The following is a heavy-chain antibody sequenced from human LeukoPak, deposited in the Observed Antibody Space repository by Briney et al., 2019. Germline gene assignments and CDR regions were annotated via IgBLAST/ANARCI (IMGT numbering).Heavy chain of an antibody. V-gene: IGHV3-30-3*01. D-gene: IGHD2-8*01. CDR3: ARLDIVLIGGLDP. J-gene: IGHJ5*02. CDR2: ISYDGSNK. Sequence: GRSLRLSCAASGFTFSSYAMHWVRQAPGKGLEGVAVISYDGSNKYYADSVKGLFTISRDNSKNTLYLQMNSLRAEDTAVYYCARLDIVLIGGLDPWGQGTLVTVSS. CDR1: GFTFSSYA.